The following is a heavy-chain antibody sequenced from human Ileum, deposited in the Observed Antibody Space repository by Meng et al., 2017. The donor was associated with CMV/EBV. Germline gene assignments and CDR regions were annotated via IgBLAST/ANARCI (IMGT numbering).Heavy chain of an antibody. V-gene: IGHV3-7*03. D-gene: IGHD4-11*01. Sequence: ESLKISCVVSGFRFSDYWVTWVRQAPGKGLEWVANINEEGSEKHYVDSVKGRFTISRDNDKNSLYVEMNSLRGEDTAVYYCARESFYSAHVNWFDPWGQGTLVTVSS. CDR3: ARESFYSAHVNWFDP. CDR1: GFRFSDYW. CDR2: INEEGSEK. J-gene: IGHJ5*02.